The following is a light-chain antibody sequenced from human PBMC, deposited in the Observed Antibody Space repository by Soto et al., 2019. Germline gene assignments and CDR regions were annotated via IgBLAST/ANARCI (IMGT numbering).Light chain of an antibody. CDR2: VAS. CDR3: QQYKVWPLT. Sequence: EIVMTQSPATLSVSPGERATLSCRASQSVSSNLAWYQQKPGQTPKLLIYVASTRATGIPARFSGSGSGTEFTLTISCLQSDDFAVYYCQQYKVWPLTFGGGTKLE. V-gene: IGKV3-15*01. J-gene: IGKJ4*01. CDR1: QSVSSN.